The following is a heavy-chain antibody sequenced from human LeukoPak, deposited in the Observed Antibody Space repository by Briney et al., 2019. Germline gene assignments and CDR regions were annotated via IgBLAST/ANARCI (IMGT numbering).Heavy chain of an antibody. J-gene: IGHJ4*02. D-gene: IGHD3-22*01. V-gene: IGHV3-21*01. CDR2: ISSSSYI. Sequence: GGSLRLSCAASGFTFSSYSMNWVRQAPGKGLEWVSSISSSSYIYYADSVKGRLTISRDNAKNSLYLQMNSLRAEDTAVYYCARGYYYDSSGYPGDYWGQGTLVTVSS. CDR1: GFTFSSYS. CDR3: ARGYYYDSSGYPGDY.